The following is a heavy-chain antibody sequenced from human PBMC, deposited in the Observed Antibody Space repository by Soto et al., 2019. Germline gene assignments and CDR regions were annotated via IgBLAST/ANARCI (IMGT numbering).Heavy chain of an antibody. CDR3: ARDLWVDTLPELSY. J-gene: IGHJ4*02. Sequence: QVQLVQSGAEVKKPGSSVKVSCKASGGTFSSYAISWVRQAPGQGLEWIGGIIPIFGTANYAQKFQGRVTITADESTSTAYMELSSLRSEDTAVYYCARDLWVDTLPELSYWGQGTLVTVSS. CDR1: GGTFSSYA. CDR2: IIPIFGTA. V-gene: IGHV1-69*01. D-gene: IGHD5-18*01.